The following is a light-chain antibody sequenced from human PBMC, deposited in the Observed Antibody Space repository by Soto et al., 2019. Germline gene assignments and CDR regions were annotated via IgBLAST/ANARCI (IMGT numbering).Light chain of an antibody. CDR2: DNN. J-gene: IGLJ2*01. CDR3: GTWESSLSAVV. CDR1: NSNIGSNY. Sequence: QSVLTQPPSASGTPGQGVRISCSGSNSNIGSNYVSWYQQLPGTAPKLLIYDNNKRPSGIPDRFSGSKSGTSATLGITGLQTGDEADYYCGTWESSLSAVVFGGGTKLTVL. V-gene: IGLV1-51*01.